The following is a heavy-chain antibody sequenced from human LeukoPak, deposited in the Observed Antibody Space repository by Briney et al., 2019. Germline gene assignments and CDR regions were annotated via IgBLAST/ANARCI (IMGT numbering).Heavy chain of an antibody. Sequence: VASVKVSCKASGYTFTSYGISWVRQAPGQGLEWMGWINAGNGNTKYSQKFQGRVTITRDTSASTAYMELSSLRSEDTAVYYCARGFRPEAPLAFDIWGQGTMVTVSS. CDR3: ARGFRPEAPLAFDI. CDR1: GYTFTSYG. CDR2: INAGNGNT. J-gene: IGHJ3*02. V-gene: IGHV1-3*01.